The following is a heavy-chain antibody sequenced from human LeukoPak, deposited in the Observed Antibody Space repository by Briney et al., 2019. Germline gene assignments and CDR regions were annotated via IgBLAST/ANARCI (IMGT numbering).Heavy chain of an antibody. Sequence: SQTLSLTCTVSNVSISSGGYFYSWLRQLPGKGLEWIGYIYYNGNTYYSPSLKSRVTISLDTSKNQFSLRLPFVTAADTGTYYCARAGRKEFLSDWGQGTQVTVSS. V-gene: IGHV4-31*03. D-gene: IGHD1-14*01. CDR2: IYYNGNT. CDR3: ARAGRKEFLSD. J-gene: IGHJ4*02. CDR1: NVSISSGGYF.